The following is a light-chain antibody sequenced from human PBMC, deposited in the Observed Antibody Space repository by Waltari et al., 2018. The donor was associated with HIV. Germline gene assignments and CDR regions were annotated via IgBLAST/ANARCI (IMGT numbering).Light chain of an antibody. J-gene: IGKJ3*01. CDR3: QQYNNYLFT. CDR2: RVS. Sequence: DIQMTQSPSTLSASVGDRVTITCRASQSTSRWLACYQQKPGKAPKLLISRVSNLESGVPSRFSGSGSGTEFTLTISSLQPDDFAVYYCQQYNNYLFTFGPGTKVDIK. V-gene: IGKV1-5*03. CDR1: QSTSRW.